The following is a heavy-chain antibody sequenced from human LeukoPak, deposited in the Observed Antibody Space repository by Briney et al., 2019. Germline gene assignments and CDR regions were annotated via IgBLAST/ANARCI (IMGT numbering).Heavy chain of an antibody. CDR2: IYYSGIT. D-gene: IGHD3-3*01. CDR3: ARDGVVIMELDY. V-gene: IGHV4-39*07. Sequence: PAETLSLTCTVYGGSISSCSDYWGWIRQPPGKGREWIGSIYYSGITYYNPSLNSRATISVDTSKNQFSLKLSSGTAADTAVYYCARDGVVIMELDYWGQGTLVTVSS. CDR1: GGSISSCSDY. J-gene: IGHJ4*02.